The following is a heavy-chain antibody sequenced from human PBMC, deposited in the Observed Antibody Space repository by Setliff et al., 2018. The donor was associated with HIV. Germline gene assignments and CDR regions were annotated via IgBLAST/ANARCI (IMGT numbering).Heavy chain of an antibody. CDR2: IIPILGIA. J-gene: IGHJ4*02. V-gene: IGHV1-69*10. D-gene: IGHD2-21*02. CDR3: ASPTAIPH. Sequence: ASVKVSCKVIGDTLSEVSRHWVRQAPGQGLEWMGGIIPILGIANYAQKFQGRVTITRDTSASTAYMELSSLRPEDTAVYYCASPTAIPHWGQGTLVTVSS. CDR1: GDTLSEVS.